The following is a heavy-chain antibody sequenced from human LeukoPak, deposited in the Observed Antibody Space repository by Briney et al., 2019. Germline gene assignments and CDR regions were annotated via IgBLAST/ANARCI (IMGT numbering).Heavy chain of an antibody. CDR3: AGGTSGLVTTNDY. CDR1: GYTFTSYA. Sequence: GASVKVSCKASGYTFTSYAMNWVRQAPGQGLEWMGWINTNTGNLTYVQGFTGRFVFSLDTSVSTAYLQITSLKAEDTAVYYCAGGTSGLVTTNDYWGQGTLVTVSS. V-gene: IGHV7-4-1*02. J-gene: IGHJ4*02. CDR2: INTNTGNL. D-gene: IGHD3/OR15-3a*01.